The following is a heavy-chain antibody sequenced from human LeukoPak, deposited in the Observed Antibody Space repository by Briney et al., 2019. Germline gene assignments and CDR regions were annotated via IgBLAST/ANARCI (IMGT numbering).Heavy chain of an antibody. J-gene: IGHJ4*02. D-gene: IGHD1-26*01. CDR3: AKDGLLIVGEPRLDY. CDR2: MSYDGSIK. CDR1: GFTFSSYG. V-gene: IGHV3-30*18. Sequence: PGGSLRLSCAASGFTFSSYGMHWVRQAPGKGLEWVAVMSYDGSIKYYAESVKGRFTISRDNSKNTLYLQMNSLRAEDTAVFYCAKDGLLIVGEPRLDYWGQGTLVTVSS.